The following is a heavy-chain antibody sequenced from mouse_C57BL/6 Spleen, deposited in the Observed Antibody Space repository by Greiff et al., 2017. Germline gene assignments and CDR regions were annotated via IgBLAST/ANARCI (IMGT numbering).Heavy chain of an antibody. CDR3: ARRGYDYDPYLDY. CDR1: GYAFSSSW. CDR2: IYPGDGNT. J-gene: IGHJ2*01. V-gene: IGHV1-82*01. D-gene: IGHD2-4*01. Sequence: VQLQQSGPELVKPGASVKISCKASGYAFSSSWMNWVKQRPGKGLEWIGRIYPGDGNTNYNGKFKGKATLTADKSSSTAYMQLSSLTSEDSAVYFCARRGYDYDPYLDYWGQGTTLTVSS.